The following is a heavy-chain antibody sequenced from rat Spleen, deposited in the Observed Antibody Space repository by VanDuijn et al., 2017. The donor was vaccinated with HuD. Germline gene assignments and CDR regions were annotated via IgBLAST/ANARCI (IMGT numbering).Heavy chain of an antibody. CDR2: ISPTGGST. CDR1: GINFSNYY. Sequence: EVQLVESGGGSVQPGRSMKLSCAASGINFSNYYMAWVRQAPTKGLEWVASISPTGGSTYYRDSVKGRFTISRDNAKSTLYLQMDSLRSEDTATYYCARPPNNYFDYWGQGVMVTVSS. V-gene: IGHV5-25*01. J-gene: IGHJ2*01. D-gene: IGHD1-10*01. CDR3: ARPPNNYFDY.